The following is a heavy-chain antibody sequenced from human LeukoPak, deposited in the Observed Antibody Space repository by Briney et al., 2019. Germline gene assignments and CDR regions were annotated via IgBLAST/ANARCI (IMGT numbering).Heavy chain of an antibody. D-gene: IGHD3-16*01. J-gene: IGHJ6*02. CDR1: GFTFSSYA. CDR2: IFGNGVKT. CDR3: ARVGDWSNYFGMGA. V-gene: IGHV3-23*01. Sequence: GGSLRLSCAASGFTFSSYAISWVRQAPGKGLEWVSVIFGNGVKTYYADSLKGRFTISRDNSKSTLYLQMNSLRADDTAVYYCARVGDWSNYFGMGAWGQGTTVSVSS.